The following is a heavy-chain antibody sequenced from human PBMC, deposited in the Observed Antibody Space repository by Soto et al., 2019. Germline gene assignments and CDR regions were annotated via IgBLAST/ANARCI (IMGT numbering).Heavy chain of an antibody. J-gene: IGHJ6*02. D-gene: IGHD2-15*01. Sequence: GGSLRPSCVAPGSTFRAYTHNWVHPAPGQGLEWVSGIRGFSPYTFYAESAKGRFTISRDNAKNSLYLQMNSLGVEDTAVYYCARDRGYDAHDYYYNAMDVWGQGTTVTVSS. V-gene: IGHV3-21*01. CDR2: IRGFSPYT. CDR1: GSTFRAYT. CDR3: ARDRGYDAHDYYYNAMDV.